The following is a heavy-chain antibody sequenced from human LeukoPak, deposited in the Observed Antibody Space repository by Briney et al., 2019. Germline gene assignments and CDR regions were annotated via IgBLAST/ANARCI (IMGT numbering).Heavy chain of an antibody. D-gene: IGHD3-10*01. CDR3: AKRGSYGMDV. CDR1: GFTFSSFS. CDR2: INSDGSST. J-gene: IGHJ6*02. V-gene: IGHV3-74*01. Sequence: GGSLRLSCAASGFTFSSFSMNWVRQAPGKGLVWVSRINSDGSSTSYADSVKGRFTISRDNAKNTLYLQMNSLRAEDTAVYYCAKRGSYGMDVWGQGTTVTVSS.